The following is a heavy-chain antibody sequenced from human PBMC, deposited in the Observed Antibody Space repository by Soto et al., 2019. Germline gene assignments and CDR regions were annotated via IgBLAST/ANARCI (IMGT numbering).Heavy chain of an antibody. CDR1: GFTFSSYG. Sequence: GGSLRLSCAASGFTFSSYGMHWVRQAPGKGLEWVAVISYDGSNKYYADSVKGRFTISRDNSKNTLYLQMNSLRAEDTAVYYCARTSKLWFGELDYWGQGTLVTVSS. J-gene: IGHJ4*02. D-gene: IGHD3-10*01. CDR3: ARTSKLWFGELDY. CDR2: ISYDGSNK. V-gene: IGHV3-30*03.